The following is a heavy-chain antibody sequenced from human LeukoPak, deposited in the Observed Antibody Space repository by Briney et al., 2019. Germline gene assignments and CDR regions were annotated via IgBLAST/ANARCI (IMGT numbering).Heavy chain of an antibody. D-gene: IGHD5-24*01. J-gene: IGHJ5*02. Sequence: PGGSLRLSCAASGFTFSDYEMNWVRQAPGKGLEWVAVIWYDASDRYYADSVKGRFTISRDNSKNTLFLQMNSLRDDDTAVYYCVRGVGVSRFNYFDPWGQGTLVVVSS. CDR2: IWYDASDR. CDR3: VRGVGVSRFNYFDP. CDR1: GFTFSDYE. V-gene: IGHV3-33*08.